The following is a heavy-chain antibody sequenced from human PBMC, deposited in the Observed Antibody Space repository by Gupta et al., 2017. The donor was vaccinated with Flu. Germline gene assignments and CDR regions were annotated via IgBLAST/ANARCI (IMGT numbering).Heavy chain of an antibody. V-gene: IGHV4-38-2*01. CDR3: EKVGSGDWVFDY. J-gene: IGHJ4*02. D-gene: IGHD2-21*02. Sequence: QVLLQESGPGLVKPSETLSLTCAVSGYSITSGYYWGWIRQPPGKGLEWIGTVYHSGSTYYNPSLKRRVTRSRDTSKNHLSLKLSSVTAADTAVYDCEKVGSGDWVFDYWGQGTLVAVST. CDR1: GYSITSGYY. CDR2: VYHSGST.